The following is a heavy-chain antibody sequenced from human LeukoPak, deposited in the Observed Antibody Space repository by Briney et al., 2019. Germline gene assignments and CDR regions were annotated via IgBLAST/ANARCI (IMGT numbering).Heavy chain of an antibody. V-gene: IGHV3-64*01. Sequence: GGSLRLSCAASGFTFSSYAMHWVRQAPGKGLEYVSAISSNGGSTYYANSVKGRFTISRDNSKNTLYLQMGSLRAEDMAVYYCARDQYYDFWSGLNWFGPWGQGTLVTVSS. CDR1: GFTFSSYA. CDR2: ISSNGGST. J-gene: IGHJ5*02. D-gene: IGHD3-3*01. CDR3: ARDQYYDFWSGLNWFGP.